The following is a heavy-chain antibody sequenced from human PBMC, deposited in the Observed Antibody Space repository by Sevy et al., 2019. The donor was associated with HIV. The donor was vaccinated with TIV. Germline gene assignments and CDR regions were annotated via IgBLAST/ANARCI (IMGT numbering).Heavy chain of an antibody. CDR2: INPNNGDT. Sequence: ASVKVSCKASGYIFTDNLLHWVRQAPGEGPEWVGCINPNNGDTWFAQSLQDRITMDRDTSTSTAYMDLSRLTSDDTAIYYCARELAHFLKGFDFWGQGTLVTVSS. CDR3: ARELAHFLKGFDF. V-gene: IGHV1-2*02. CDR1: GYIFTDNL. J-gene: IGHJ4*02. D-gene: IGHD3-3*02.